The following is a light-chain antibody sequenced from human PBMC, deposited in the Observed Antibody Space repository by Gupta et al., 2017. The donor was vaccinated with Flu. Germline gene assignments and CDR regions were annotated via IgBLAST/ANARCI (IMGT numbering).Light chain of an antibody. J-gene: IGKJ1*01. V-gene: IGKV2-24*01. CDR2: KIS. CDR1: QSLVHSDGNTY. CDR3: MQATQLTS. Sequence: IYCRSSQSLVHSDGNTYLSWLQQRPGQPQRLLIYKISNRLSGVPDRFSGSGAGTDFTLQISRVEGEDVGIYYCMQATQLTSFGQGTKVELK.